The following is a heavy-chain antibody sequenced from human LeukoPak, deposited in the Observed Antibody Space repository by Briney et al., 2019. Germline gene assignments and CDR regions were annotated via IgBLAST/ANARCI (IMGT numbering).Heavy chain of an antibody. CDR2: IYYSGST. CDR1: GGSISGDH. J-gene: IGHJ3*02. Sequence: SETLSLTCTVSGGSISGDHWNCIRQPPGKGLELIGYIYYSGSTNYNPSLKSRFTISIETSKNQFSLKLTSVTAADTAVYYCARRNDFGIWGQGTMVTVSS. V-gene: IGHV4-59*08. CDR3: ARRNDFGI.